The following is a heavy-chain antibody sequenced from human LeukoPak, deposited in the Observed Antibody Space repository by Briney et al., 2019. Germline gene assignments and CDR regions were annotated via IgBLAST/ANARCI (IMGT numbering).Heavy chain of an antibody. D-gene: IGHD1-1*01. CDR3: AKQNPGTTVTFDY. CDR2: ISWNSGSI. V-gene: IGHV3-9*01. J-gene: IGHJ4*02. Sequence: PGRSLRLSCAASGFTFDDYAMHWVRQAPGKGLEWVSGISWNSGSIGYADSVKGRFTISRDNSKNTLYLQMNSLRAEDTAVYYCAKQNPGTTVTFDYWGQGTLVTVSS. CDR1: GFTFDDYA.